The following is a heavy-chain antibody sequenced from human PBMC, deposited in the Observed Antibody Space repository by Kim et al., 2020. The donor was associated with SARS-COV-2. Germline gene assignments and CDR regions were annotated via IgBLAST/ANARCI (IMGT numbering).Heavy chain of an antibody. Sequence: GGSLRLSCAASGFTFSSYAMHWVRQAPGKGLEWVAVISYDGSNKYYADSVKGRFTISRDNSKNTLYLQMNSLRAEDTAVYYCARWEGSYGMDVWGQGTTVTVSS. CDR2: ISYDGSNK. CDR3: ARWEGSYGMDV. V-gene: IGHV3-30*04. D-gene: IGHD1-26*01. CDR1: GFTFSSYA. J-gene: IGHJ6*02.